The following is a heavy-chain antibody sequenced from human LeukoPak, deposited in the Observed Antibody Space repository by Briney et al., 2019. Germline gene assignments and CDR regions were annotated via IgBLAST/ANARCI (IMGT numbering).Heavy chain of an antibody. Sequence: GASVKVSCKASGGTFSSYAISWVRQAPGQGLEWMGRIIPILGIANYAQKFQGRVTITADKSTSTAYMELSSLRSEDTAVYYCARDKRGFGGVIVGDYWGQGTPVTVSS. D-gene: IGHD3-16*02. CDR3: ARDKRGFGGVIVGDY. CDR2: IIPILGIA. V-gene: IGHV1-69*04. J-gene: IGHJ4*02. CDR1: GGTFSSYA.